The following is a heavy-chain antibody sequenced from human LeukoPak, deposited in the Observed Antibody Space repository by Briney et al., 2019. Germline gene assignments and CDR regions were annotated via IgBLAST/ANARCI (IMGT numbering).Heavy chain of an antibody. J-gene: IGHJ3*02. V-gene: IGHV4-59*08. D-gene: IGHD4-17*01. CDR1: GGSINDFY. CDR2: IYSSGST. CDR3: ARHSGDYGGAFDI. Sequence: SETLSLTCTVSGGSINDFYCSWVRQPPGKGLEWLGYIYSSGSTNYNPSLESRVTMSVDTSKNQFSLKLTSVTAADTAVYFSARHSGDYGGAFDIWGQGTMVTVSS.